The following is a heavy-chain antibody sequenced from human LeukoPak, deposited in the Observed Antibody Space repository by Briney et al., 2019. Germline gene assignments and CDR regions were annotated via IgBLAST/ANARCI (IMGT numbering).Heavy chain of an antibody. V-gene: IGHV3-23*01. D-gene: IGHD2-2*02. CDR2: ISGSGGST. Sequence: GGSLRLSCAASGFTFSSYAMSWVRQAPGKGLEWVSAISGSGGSTYYADSVKGRFTISRDNSKNTLYLQMNSLRAEDTAVYYCATARLVVVPAAIARWGQGTLVTVSS. J-gene: IGHJ4*02. CDR1: GFTFSSYA. CDR3: ATARLVVVPAAIAR.